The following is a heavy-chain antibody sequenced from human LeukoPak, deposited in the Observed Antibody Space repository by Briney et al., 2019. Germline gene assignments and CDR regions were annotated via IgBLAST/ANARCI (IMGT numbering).Heavy chain of an antibody. J-gene: IGHJ4*02. CDR2: IYYSGTS. Sequence: PSETLSLTCTVSSGSISNGGYYWVWIRQPPGRGLEWIVSIYYSGTSYYNPSLTSRVTISVYTSDNQFSLKLSSVTAADTAVYYCARAVMVAVAGGRFDYWGQGTLVTVSS. CDR3: ARAVMVAVAGGRFDY. V-gene: IGHV4-39*07. CDR1: SGSISNGGYY. D-gene: IGHD6-19*01.